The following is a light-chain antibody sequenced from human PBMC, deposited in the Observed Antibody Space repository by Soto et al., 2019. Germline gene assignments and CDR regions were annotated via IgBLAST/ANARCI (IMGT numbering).Light chain of an antibody. V-gene: IGKV1-5*01. Sequence: DVLMTQSPSTLSASVGDRVTITCRASQSIGTWLAWYQQKPGKAPNLLTYDASTLQSGVPSRFSGSGSGTEFTLTITSLQPDDFTTYYCQQYNNYVLTFGGGTKVEI. J-gene: IGKJ4*01. CDR3: QQYNNYVLT. CDR1: QSIGTW. CDR2: DAS.